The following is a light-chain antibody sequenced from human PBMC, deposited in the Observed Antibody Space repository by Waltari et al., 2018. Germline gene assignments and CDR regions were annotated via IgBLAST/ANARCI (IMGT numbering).Light chain of an antibody. CDR2: GAS. V-gene: IGKV3-15*01. Sequence: EILMTQSPATLSVSPGERATLSCRARQSLSTNLAWYQQPPGQAPRLLIYGASTRATGVPARFSGSRSGTEFTLIISSLQSEDFALYYCQQYHNWPYTFGQGTKLEIK. CDR1: QSLSTN. CDR3: QQYHNWPYT. J-gene: IGKJ2*01.